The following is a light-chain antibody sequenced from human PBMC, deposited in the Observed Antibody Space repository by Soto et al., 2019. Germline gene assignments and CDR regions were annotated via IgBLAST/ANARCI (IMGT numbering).Light chain of an antibody. Sequence: QSALTQPASVSGSPGQSITISCTGTTRDVGNYNLVSWYQQHPGKAPKLMIYEGTKRPSWVSNRFSGSKSGNTASLTISWLQAEYEAYYYCCSSAGSSTYVFATGTKLTV. CDR3: CSSAGSSTYV. J-gene: IGLJ1*01. CDR2: EGT. V-gene: IGLV2-23*01. CDR1: TRDVGNYNL.